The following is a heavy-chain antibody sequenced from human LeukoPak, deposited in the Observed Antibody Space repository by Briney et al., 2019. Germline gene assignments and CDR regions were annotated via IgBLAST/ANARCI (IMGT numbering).Heavy chain of an antibody. CDR2: IYTSGST. J-gene: IGHJ1*01. CDR1: GGSISSYY. V-gene: IGHV4-4*07. D-gene: IGHD4-23*01. CDR3: ARGQTLSRYFQH. Sequence: SETLSLTCSVSGGSISSYYWSWIRQPAGKGLEWIGRIYTSGSTNYNPSLKSRVTISVDTSKNQFSLKLSSVTAADTAVYYCARGQTLSRYFQHWGQGTLVTVSS.